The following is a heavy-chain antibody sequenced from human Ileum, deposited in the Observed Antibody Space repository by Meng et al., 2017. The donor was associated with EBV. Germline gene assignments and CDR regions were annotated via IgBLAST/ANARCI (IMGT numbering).Heavy chain of an antibody. J-gene: IGHJ4*02. V-gene: IGHV4-4*02. CDR3: ARADKVRFDY. CDR1: GGSMSSTNW. Sequence: QGHVTESGPGLGKPSGTLSPTCSVAGGSMSSTNWWSWVRQPPGKGLEWIGEIYHSGSTNYNPSLKSRVSISVDKSKNQFSLKLSSVTAADTAVYYCARADKVRFDYWGQGTLVTVSS. CDR2: IYHSGST.